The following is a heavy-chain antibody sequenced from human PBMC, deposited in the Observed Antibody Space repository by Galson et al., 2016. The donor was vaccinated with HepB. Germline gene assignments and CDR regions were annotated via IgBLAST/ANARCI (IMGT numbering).Heavy chain of an antibody. CDR2: ITSDSLTI. CDR1: GFSLSTYG. V-gene: IGHV3-48*02. Sequence: SLRLSCAASGFSLSTYGMNWVRQAPGKGLEWLSYITSDSLTIYYADSVKGRFTISRDNAKNSLYLQMNSLTDEDTAVYSCARDREEDWDSYGYYYIGDYWGQGTLVTVSS. D-gene: IGHD5-18*01. J-gene: IGHJ4*02. CDR3: ARDREEDWDSYGYYYIGDY.